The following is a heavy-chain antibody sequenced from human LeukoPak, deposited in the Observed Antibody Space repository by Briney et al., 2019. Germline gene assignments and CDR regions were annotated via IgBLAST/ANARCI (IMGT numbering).Heavy chain of an antibody. CDR2: IYYSGST. CDR1: GGSISSYY. Sequence: PSEILSLTCTVSGGSISSYYWSWIRQPPGKGLEWIGYIYYSGSTNYNPSLKSRVTISVDTSKNQFSLKLSSVTAADTAVYYCARGPTDYYDSSGYYHYFDYWGQGTLVTVSS. CDR3: ARGPTDYYDSSGYYHYFDY. D-gene: IGHD3-22*01. V-gene: IGHV4-59*01. J-gene: IGHJ4*02.